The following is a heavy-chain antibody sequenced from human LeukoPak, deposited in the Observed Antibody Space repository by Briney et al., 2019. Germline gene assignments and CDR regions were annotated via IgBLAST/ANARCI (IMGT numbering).Heavy chain of an antibody. J-gene: IGHJ5*02. CDR2: ISYDGSNK. V-gene: IGHV3-30*04. D-gene: IGHD2-15*01. CDR3: AKDPTWDIVVVVAAFWFDP. CDR1: GFTFSSYA. Sequence: GRSLRLSCAASGFTFSSYAMHWVRQAPGKGLEWVAVISYDGSNKYYADSVKGRFTISRDNSKNTLYLQMNSLRAEDTAVYYYAKDPTWDIVVVVAAFWFDPWGQGTLVTVSS.